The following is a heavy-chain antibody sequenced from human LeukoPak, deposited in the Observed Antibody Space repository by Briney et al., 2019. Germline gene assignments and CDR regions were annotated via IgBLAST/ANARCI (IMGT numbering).Heavy chain of an antibody. CDR3: ARERRITMVRGANYGMDV. J-gene: IGHJ6*02. CDR2: INPNSGGT. V-gene: IGHV1-2*02. Sequence: ASVKVSCKASVYTFTGYYMHWVRQAPGRGLEWMGWINPNSGGTNYAQKFQGRVTMTRDTSISTAYMELSRLRSDDTAVYYCARERRITMVRGANYGMDVWGQGTTVTVSS. CDR1: VYTFTGYY. D-gene: IGHD3-10*01.